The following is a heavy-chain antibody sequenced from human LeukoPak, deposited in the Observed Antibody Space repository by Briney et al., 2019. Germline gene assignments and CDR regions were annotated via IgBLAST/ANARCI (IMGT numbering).Heavy chain of an antibody. CDR2: INTSGSST. V-gene: IGHV3-48*03. CDR1: GFPFSAYE. CDR3: VRARLSKRDFWTDFGAYYYYMDV. Sequence: GGSLRLSCVASGFPFSAYEMNWVRQAPGKGLEWLSFINTSGSSTYYADSVKGRFTISRDNAKNTLYLQMNSLRAEDTAVYYCVRARLSKRDFWTDFGAYYYYMDVWGTGTTATVSS. D-gene: IGHD3/OR15-3a*01. J-gene: IGHJ6*03.